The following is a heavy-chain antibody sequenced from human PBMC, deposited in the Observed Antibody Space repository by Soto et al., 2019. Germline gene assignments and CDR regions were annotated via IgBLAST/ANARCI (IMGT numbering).Heavy chain of an antibody. J-gene: IGHJ6*02. CDR2: ISYDGSNK. CDR3: ASSTSAAGDIGGYYYYYGMDV. Sequence: GGSLRLSCAASGFTFSSYAMHWVRQAPGKGLEWVAVISYDGSNKYYADSVKGRFTISRDNSKNTLYLQMNSLRAEDTAVYYCASSTSAAGDIGGYYYYYGMDVWRQRTTVTVSS. CDR1: GFTFSSYA. D-gene: IGHD2-2*01. V-gene: IGHV3-30-3*01.